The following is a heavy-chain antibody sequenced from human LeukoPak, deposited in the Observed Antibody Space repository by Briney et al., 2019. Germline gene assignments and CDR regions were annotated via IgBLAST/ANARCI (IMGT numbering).Heavy chain of an antibody. D-gene: IGHD5-18*01. CDR2: ISAYNGNT. Sequence: ASVKVSCKASGYTFTSYGISWVRQAPGQGLEWMGWISAYNGNTNYAQKLQGRVTMTRDTSTSTVYMELSSLRSEDTAVYYCARDRGRGYSYGYDYWGQGTLVTVSS. V-gene: IGHV1-18*01. CDR3: ARDRGRGYSYGYDY. CDR1: GYTFTSYG. J-gene: IGHJ4*02.